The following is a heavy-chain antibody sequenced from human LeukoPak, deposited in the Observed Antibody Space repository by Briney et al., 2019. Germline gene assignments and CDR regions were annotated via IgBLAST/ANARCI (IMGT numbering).Heavy chain of an antibody. CDR1: GGSFSGYY. CDR2: INNSGST. CDR3: ARGRRGVAAAGIDY. J-gene: IGHJ4*02. D-gene: IGHD6-13*01. V-gene: IGHV4-34*01. Sequence: SETLSLTCAVYGGSFSGYYWSWIRQPPGKGLEWMGEINNSGSTNYNPSLKSRVTISVDTSKNQFSLKPSSVTAADTAVYYCARGRRGVAAAGIDYWGQGTLVTVSS.